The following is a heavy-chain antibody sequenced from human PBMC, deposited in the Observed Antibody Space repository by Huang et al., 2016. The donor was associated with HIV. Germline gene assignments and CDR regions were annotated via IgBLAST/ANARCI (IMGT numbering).Heavy chain of an antibody. V-gene: IGHV1-18*04. Sequence: QIHLVQSGPEVKQPGASVKVSCKASGYKFHIYEITWVRQTPGQGLEWMGWISGDKVSTRFAQKFQDRLTMTTEGSTSTAYLELRSLRLDDTAVYYCARTKGEFDFWGQGALVTVSS. CDR2: ISGDKVST. CDR3: ARTKGEFDF. CDR1: GYKFHIYE. J-gene: IGHJ4*02. D-gene: IGHD3-16*01.